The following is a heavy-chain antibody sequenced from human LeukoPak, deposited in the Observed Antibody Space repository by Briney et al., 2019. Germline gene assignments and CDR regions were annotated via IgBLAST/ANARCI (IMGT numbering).Heavy chain of an antibody. Sequence: SETLSLTCTVSGGSISSYYWSWIRQPAGKGLEWIGRIYTSGSTNYNPSLKSRVTMSVDTSKNQFSLKLSSVTAADTAVYYCARDPPYYYDSPAFDIWGQGTMVTVSS. V-gene: IGHV4-4*07. CDR1: GGSISSYY. CDR3: ARDPPYYYDSPAFDI. CDR2: IYTSGST. J-gene: IGHJ3*02. D-gene: IGHD3-22*01.